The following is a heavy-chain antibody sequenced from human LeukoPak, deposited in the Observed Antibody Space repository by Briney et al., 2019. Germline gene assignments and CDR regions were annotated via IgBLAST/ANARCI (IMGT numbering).Heavy chain of an antibody. V-gene: IGHV3-23*01. J-gene: IGHJ3*02. CDR3: AKVLELRAFDI. Sequence: EWVSAISGSGGSTYYADSVKGRFTISRDNSKNTLYLQMNSLRAEDTAVYYCAKVLELRAFDIWGQGTMVTVSS. CDR2: ISGSGGST. D-gene: IGHD1-7*01.